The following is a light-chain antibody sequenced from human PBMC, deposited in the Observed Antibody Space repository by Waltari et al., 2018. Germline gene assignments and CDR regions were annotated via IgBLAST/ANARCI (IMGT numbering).Light chain of an antibody. CDR1: APNIGAGHV. CDR2: GST. CDR3: QSYDTSLRVV. J-gene: IGLJ3*02. Sequence: QSVLTQPPSVSGAPGPTVTIPCPWSAPNIGAGHVAHWDPQLPRAAPKLLINGSTSRPLGVPDRFFGSTSGTSASLAITGLQAEDEADYYCQSYDTSLRVVFGGGTKLTVL. V-gene: IGLV1-40*01.